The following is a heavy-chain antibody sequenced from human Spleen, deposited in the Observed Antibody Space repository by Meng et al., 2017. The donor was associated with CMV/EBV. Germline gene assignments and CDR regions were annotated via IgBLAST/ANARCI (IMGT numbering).Heavy chain of an antibody. CDR1: YG. J-gene: IGHJ4*02. CDR3: ATDEHRDGYNCGPSTSFGFFDY. V-gene: IGHV3-30*03. Sequence: YGIHCVRQAPSWGLEAVAVVSYGRSRKCSADAVEGRFTNSKDSSKITLYLQMNSLKTEVTAVYYCATDEHRDGYNCGPSTSFGFFDYWGQGTLVTVSS. CDR2: VSYGRSRK. D-gene: IGHD5-24*01.